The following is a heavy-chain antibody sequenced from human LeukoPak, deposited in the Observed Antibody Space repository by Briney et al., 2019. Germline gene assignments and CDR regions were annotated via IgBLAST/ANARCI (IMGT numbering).Heavy chain of an antibody. Sequence: GGSLRLSCAASGFTFSSYTMTWVRQAPGKGLVWVSRIDEDGKTIDYADSVKGRFTISRDNAKDTLYLQMSSLRDEDTAVYYCVSDLCGGDDQWGRGTLVTVSS. CDR1: GFTFSSYT. D-gene: IGHD3-3*01. CDR2: IDEDGKTI. CDR3: VSDLCGGDDQ. V-gene: IGHV3-74*01. J-gene: IGHJ5*02.